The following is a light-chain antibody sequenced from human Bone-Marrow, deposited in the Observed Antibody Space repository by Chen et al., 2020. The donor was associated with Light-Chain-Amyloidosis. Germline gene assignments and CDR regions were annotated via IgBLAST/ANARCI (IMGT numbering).Light chain of an antibody. CDR2: DNN. V-gene: IGLV3-21*02. CDR3: QVWDRSSDRLV. CDR1: NIGRQG. J-gene: IGLJ3*02. Sequence: SYVVTQSPSVSVAPGQTATIFCGGNNIGRQGVDWYQQKSGQAPVLVVNDNNRRPSGIPERFSASNSGNTATLTIYRVDVGDEADYYCQVWDRSSDRLVFGGGTKLTVL.